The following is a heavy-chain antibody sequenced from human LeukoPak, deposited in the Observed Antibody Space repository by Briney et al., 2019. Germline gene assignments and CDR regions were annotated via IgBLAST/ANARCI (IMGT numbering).Heavy chain of an antibody. CDR2: ISGSGGST. Sequence: GGSLRLSCAGSGFTFSSYGMSWVRQAPGKGLEWVSAISGSGGSTYYADSVKGRFTISRDNSKNTLYLQMNSLRAEDTAVYYCAKDLSGGYDYFDYWGQGTLVTVSS. D-gene: IGHD5-12*01. CDR3: AKDLSGGYDYFDY. V-gene: IGHV3-23*01. J-gene: IGHJ4*02. CDR1: GFTFSSYG.